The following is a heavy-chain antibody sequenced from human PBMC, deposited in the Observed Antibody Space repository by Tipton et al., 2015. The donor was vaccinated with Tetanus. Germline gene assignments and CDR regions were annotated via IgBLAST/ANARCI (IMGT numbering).Heavy chain of an antibody. Sequence: GSLRLSCAVSGFTFRSYDMSWVRQAPGKGLEWVSSISTSGGSTYYADSLKGRFTISRDNAKNTLYLQMNSLRAEDTALYYCARDVGAVWCIRGMDVGYAGMDVWGQGTAVPVYS. D-gene: IGHD2-8*01. CDR3: ARDVGAVWCIRGMDVGYAGMDV. CDR1: GFTFRSYD. J-gene: IGHJ6*02. V-gene: IGHV3-21*01. CDR2: ISTSGGST.